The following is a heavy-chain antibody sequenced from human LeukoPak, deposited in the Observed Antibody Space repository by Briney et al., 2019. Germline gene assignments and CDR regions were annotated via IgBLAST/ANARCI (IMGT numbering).Heavy chain of an antibody. V-gene: IGHV3-64D*06. CDR1: GFTFSSYA. CDR3: VKDLGSHWNDLQY. J-gene: IGHJ4*02. Sequence: PGGSLRLSCSASGFTFSSYAMHWVRQAPGKGLEYVSAISSNGGSTYYADSVKGRFTISRDNSKNTMYLQMSSLRAEDTAVYYCVKDLGSHWNDLQYWGQGTLVTVSS. D-gene: IGHD1-1*01. CDR2: ISSNGGST.